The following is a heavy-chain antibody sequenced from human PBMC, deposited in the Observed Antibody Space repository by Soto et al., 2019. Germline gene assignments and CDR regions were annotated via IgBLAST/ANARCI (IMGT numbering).Heavy chain of an antibody. V-gene: IGHV1-8*01. D-gene: IGHD3-3*01. CDR1: GYTFTSYD. CDR3: ARGRREEWLSQIYYYYYRDV. J-gene: IGHJ6*03. CDR2: MNPNSGNT. Sequence: ASVKVSCKASGYTFTSYDINWVRQATGQGLEWMGWMNPNSGNTGYAQKFQGRVTMTRNTSISTAYMELSSLRSEDTAVYYCARGRREEWLSQIYYYYYRDVGGKGPTVTVSS.